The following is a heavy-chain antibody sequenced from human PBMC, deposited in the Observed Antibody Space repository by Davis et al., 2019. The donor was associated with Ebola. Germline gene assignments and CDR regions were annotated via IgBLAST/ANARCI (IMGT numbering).Heavy chain of an antibody. J-gene: IGHJ4*02. CDR3: ARRDGYKIRDLFDY. V-gene: IGHV3-23*01. CDR2: ISPAGGST. CDR1: GFTFNTYV. Sequence: GGSLRLSCAASGFTFNTYVMRWVRQTPGKGLEWVSGISPAGGSTYYADSVKGRFIISRDNSKNTVYLQMNSLGAEDATVYFCARRDGYKIRDLFDYWGQGTLVTVSS. D-gene: IGHD5-24*01.